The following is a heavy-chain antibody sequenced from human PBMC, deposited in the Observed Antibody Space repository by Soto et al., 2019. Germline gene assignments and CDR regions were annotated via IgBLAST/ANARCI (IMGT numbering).Heavy chain of an antibody. CDR3: ARLGQDADIVVVGALDY. J-gene: IGHJ4*02. D-gene: IGHD2-15*01. CDR1: GYSFTSYW. CDR2: IYPGDSDT. Sequence: PGESLKISCKGSGYSFTSYWIGWVRQMPGKGLEWMGIIYPGDSDTRYSPSFQGQVTISADKSISTAYLQWSSLKASDTAMYYCARLGQDADIVVVGALDYRGQGTLVTVSS. V-gene: IGHV5-51*01.